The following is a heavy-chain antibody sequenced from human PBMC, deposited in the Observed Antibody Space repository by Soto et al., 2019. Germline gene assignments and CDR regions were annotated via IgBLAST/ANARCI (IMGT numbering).Heavy chain of an antibody. J-gene: IGHJ4*02. CDR3: TRGRDGYNPYYFLY. CDR2: IYYSERTSYNSVST. V-gene: IGHV4-39*01. D-gene: IGHD5-12*01. CDR1: GDPMTSSSYY. Sequence: PSETLSLTCTVSGDPMTSSSYYWGWIRQPPGKGLEWIGSIYYSERTSYNSVSTYYSPSLKSRVTISGDTSKGQFSLKLSSVTAADTGVYYCTRGRDGYNPYYFLYWGQGALVTVSS.